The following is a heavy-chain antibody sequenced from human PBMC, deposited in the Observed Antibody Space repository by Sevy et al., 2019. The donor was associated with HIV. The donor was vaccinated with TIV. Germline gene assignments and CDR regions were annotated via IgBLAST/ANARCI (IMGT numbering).Heavy chain of an antibody. Sequence: GGSLRLSCAASGFTFSSYAMHWVRQAPGKGLEWVAAISYDGSNKYYADSVKGRFTISRDNSKNTLYLQMNSLRAEDTAVYYCARGDIVVVPAAIPTWDYWGQGTLVTVSS. J-gene: IGHJ4*02. V-gene: IGHV3-30-3*01. CDR3: ARGDIVVVPAAIPTWDY. CDR1: GFTFSSYA. D-gene: IGHD2-2*02. CDR2: ISYDGSNK.